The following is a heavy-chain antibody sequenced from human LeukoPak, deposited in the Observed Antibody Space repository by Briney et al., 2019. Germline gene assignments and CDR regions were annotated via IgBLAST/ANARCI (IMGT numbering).Heavy chain of an antibody. D-gene: IGHD2-15*01. V-gene: IGHV3-53*01. CDR1: GFTVSSNY. CDR2: IYSGGST. CDR3: SKVIIVVVAATPVLQDIDL. J-gene: IGHJ2*01. Sequence: GGSLRLSCAASGFTVSSNYMSCVRQAPGKGLEWVSVIYSGGSTYYADSVTGRFTTSRDNSKNTLYLQMNSLRADDTAVYYCSKVIIVVVAATPVLQDIDLWGRGTLVTVSS.